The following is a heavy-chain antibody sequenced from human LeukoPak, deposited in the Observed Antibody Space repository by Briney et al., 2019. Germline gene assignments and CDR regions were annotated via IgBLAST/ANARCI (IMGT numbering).Heavy chain of an antibody. D-gene: IGHD2-15*01. CDR2: IYSGGST. CDR3: ARRVVVPRSSYNWFDP. Sequence: GGSLRLSCAASEFSVGSNYMTWVRQAPGKGLEWVSLIYSGGSTYYADSVKGRFTISRDNSKNTLYLQMNSLRAEDTAVYYCARRVVVPRSSYNWFDPWGQGTLVTVSS. V-gene: IGHV3-66*04. J-gene: IGHJ5*02. CDR1: EFSVGSNY.